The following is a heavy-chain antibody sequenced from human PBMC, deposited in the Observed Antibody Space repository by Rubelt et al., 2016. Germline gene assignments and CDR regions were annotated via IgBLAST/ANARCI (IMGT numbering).Heavy chain of an antibody. CDR3: APLLDFYGLDV. CDR1: GFTFGSYW. D-gene: IGHD2-15*01. V-gene: IGHV3-7*01. Sequence: GSGGGLVQPGGSLRLSCTASGFTFGSYWMSWVRQAQGKGLEWVANIKENGSEKYYVHSVRGRFTISRDNAKNSLYLQMNSLRAADTAVYYCAPLLDFYGLDVWGQGTTVTVSS. CDR2: IKENGSEK. J-gene: IGHJ6*02.